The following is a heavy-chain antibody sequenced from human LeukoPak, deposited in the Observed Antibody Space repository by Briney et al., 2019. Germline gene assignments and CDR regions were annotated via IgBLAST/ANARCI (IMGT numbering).Heavy chain of an antibody. V-gene: IGHV4-59*01. Sequence: SETLSLTCTVSGGSISSYYWSWIRQPPGKGLEWMGYIYYSGSTNYNPSLKSRVTISVDTSKNQFSLKLSSVTAADTAVYYCAKDISTSCYKGPLDYWGQGTLVTVSS. CDR1: GGSISSYY. D-gene: IGHD2-2*02. CDR3: AKDISTSCYKGPLDY. J-gene: IGHJ4*02. CDR2: IYYSGST.